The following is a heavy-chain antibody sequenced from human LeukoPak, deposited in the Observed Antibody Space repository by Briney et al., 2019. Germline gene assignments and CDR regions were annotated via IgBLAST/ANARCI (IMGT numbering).Heavy chain of an antibody. V-gene: IGHV3-23*01. CDR2: ISGSGGST. CDR3: AKGWTHYYDSSGYYRAPNDY. D-gene: IGHD3-22*01. J-gene: IGHJ4*02. Sequence: GGSLRLSCAASGFAFNNYAMSWVRQAPGKGLEWVSAISGSGGSTYYADSVKGRFTISRDNSKNTLYLQMNSLRAEDTAVYYCAKGWTHYYDSSGYYRAPNDYWGQGTLVTVSS. CDR1: GFAFNNYA.